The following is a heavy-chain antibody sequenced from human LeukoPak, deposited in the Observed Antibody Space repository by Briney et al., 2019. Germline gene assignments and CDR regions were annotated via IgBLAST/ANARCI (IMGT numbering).Heavy chain of an antibody. D-gene: IGHD5-24*01. Sequence: ASVKVSCKASGYTFTNYGVTWVRQAPGQGLEWMGLINPGGDNTDYAQNFQGRVTMTRDTSTSTVYMGLSSLRSEDTAVYYCARIRDGYNDAYDIWGQGTMVTVSS. CDR2: INPGGDNT. CDR3: ARIRDGYNDAYDI. J-gene: IGHJ3*02. V-gene: IGHV1-46*01. CDR1: GYTFTNYG.